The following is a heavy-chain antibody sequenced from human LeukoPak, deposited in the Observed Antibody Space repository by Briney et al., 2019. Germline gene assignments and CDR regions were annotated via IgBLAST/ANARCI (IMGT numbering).Heavy chain of an antibody. J-gene: IGHJ4*02. CDR2: IKQDESEK. D-gene: IGHD1-26*01. V-gene: IGHV3-7*03. CDR1: GFTFSSYW. CDR3: ATYSGAHHKTFDD. Sequence: GGSLRLSCAASGFTFSSYWMNWVRQAPGEGLEWVANIKQDESEKDYVDSVKGRFTISRDNAKNSLYLQMNSLRPEDTALYYCATYSGAHHKTFDDWGQGTLVTVSS.